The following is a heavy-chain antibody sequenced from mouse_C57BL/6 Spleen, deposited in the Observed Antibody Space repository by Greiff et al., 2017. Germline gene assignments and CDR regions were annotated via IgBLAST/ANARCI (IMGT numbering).Heavy chain of an antibody. Sequence: QVQLQQPGAELVMPGASVKLSCKASGYTFTSYWMHWVKQRPGQGLEWIGEIDPADSYTNYNQKFKGKSTLTVDKSSSTAYMQLSSLTSEDSAVYYCARGAGMVSYFDYWGQGTTLTVSS. CDR1: GYTFTSYW. J-gene: IGHJ2*01. V-gene: IGHV1-69*01. CDR3: ARGAGMVSYFDY. CDR2: IDPADSYT. D-gene: IGHD2-1*01.